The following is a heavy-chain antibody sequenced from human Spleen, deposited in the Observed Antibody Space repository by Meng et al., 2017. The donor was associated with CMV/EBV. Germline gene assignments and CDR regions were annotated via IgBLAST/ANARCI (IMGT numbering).Heavy chain of an antibody. CDR3: ARSGYADYYGLDV. J-gene: IGHJ6*02. Sequence: GESLKISCAASGFNVGDHYMNWIRQAPGKGLEWVSYISSSVNGNTEYYADSVKGRFTISRDSAKNSLYLQMDSLRADDTAVYYCARSGYADYYGLDVWGQGTTVTVSS. CDR1: GFNVGDHY. D-gene: IGHD5-12*01. CDR2: ISSSVNGNTE. V-gene: IGHV3-11*04.